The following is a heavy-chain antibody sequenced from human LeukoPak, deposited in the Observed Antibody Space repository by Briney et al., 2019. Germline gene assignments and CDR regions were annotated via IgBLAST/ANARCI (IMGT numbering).Heavy chain of an antibody. V-gene: IGHV3-7*01. D-gene: IGHD1-26*01. CDR2: IKPDGSDK. CDR1: GFTFSNYY. Sequence: PGGSLRLSCAASGFTFSNYYMSWVRQAPGKGLEWVANIKPDGSDKFYVDSVKGRFTISRDNAENSLYLQVSSLRAEDTAVYFCARDREVGATIHDYWGQGTLVTVSS. J-gene: IGHJ4*02. CDR3: ARDREVGATIHDY.